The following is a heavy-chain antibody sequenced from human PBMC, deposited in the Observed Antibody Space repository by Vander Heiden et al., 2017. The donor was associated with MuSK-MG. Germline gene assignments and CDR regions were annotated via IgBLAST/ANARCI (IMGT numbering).Heavy chain of an antibody. V-gene: IGHV1-69*06. J-gene: IGHJ6*03. CDR2: IIPIFGTA. CDR1: GGTFSSYA. D-gene: IGHD3-3*01. CDR3: ARGRYDFWSGYLYYYYYMDV. Sequence: QVQLVQSGAEVKKPGSSVTVSCKASGGTFSSYAISWVRQAPGQGLEWMGGIIPIFGTANYAQKFQGRVTITADKSTSTAYMELSSLRSEDTAVYYCARGRYDFWSGYLYYYYYMDVWGKGTTVTVSS.